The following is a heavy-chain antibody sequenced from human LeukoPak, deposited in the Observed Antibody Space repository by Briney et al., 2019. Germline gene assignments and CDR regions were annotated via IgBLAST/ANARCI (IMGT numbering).Heavy chain of an antibody. V-gene: IGHV3-48*03. D-gene: IGHD3-22*01. CDR2: ISSSGSTI. CDR3: ASGGMVNRYYDSSGSDY. J-gene: IGHJ4*02. CDR1: GFIFSSYG. Sequence: PGGSLRLSCAASGFIFSSYGMNWVRQAPGKGLEWVSYISSSGSTIYYADSVKGRFTISRDNAKNSLYLQMNSLRAEDTAVYYCASGGMVNRYYDSSGSDYWGQGTLVTVSS.